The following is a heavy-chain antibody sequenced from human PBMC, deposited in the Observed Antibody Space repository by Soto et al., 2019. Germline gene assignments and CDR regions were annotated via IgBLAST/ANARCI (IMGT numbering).Heavy chain of an antibody. V-gene: IGHV3-30*18. CDR2: ISYDGSNK. CDR1: GFTFSSYG. D-gene: IGHD1-26*01. CDR3: AKDFGGSSSYYYYYGMDV. J-gene: IGHJ6*02. Sequence: GGSLRLSCAASGFTFSSYGMHWVRQAPGKGLEWVAVISYDGSNKYYADSVKGRFTISRDNSKNTLYLQMNSLRAEDTAVYYCAKDFGGSSSYYYYYGMDVWGQGTTVTVSS.